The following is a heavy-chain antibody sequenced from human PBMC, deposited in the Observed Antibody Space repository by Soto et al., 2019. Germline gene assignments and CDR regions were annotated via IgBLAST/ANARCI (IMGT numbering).Heavy chain of an antibody. CDR2: ISSSSSYI. Sequence: GGSLRLSCADSGFTFSSYSMNWVRQAPGKGLEWVSSISSSSSYIYYADSVKGRFTISRDNAKNSLYLQMNSLRAEDTAVYYCARERGQQLVRYYYYYGMDVWGQGTTVTVSS. CDR3: ARERGQQLVRYYYYYGMDV. CDR1: GFTFSSYS. D-gene: IGHD6-13*01. J-gene: IGHJ6*02. V-gene: IGHV3-21*01.